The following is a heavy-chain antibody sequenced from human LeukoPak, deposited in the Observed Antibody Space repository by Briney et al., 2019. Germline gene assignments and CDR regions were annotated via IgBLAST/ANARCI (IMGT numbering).Heavy chain of an antibody. J-gene: IGHJ4*02. Sequence: GGSLRLSCALSVFTFSSDWIHWVREAPGKGLVWVSRISSDGSSTSYADSVKGRFTIPRDNAKNTLHLPMNRLRAEDTAVYYCARAKAMSTVTTVDYWGQGAPVTVSS. CDR1: VFTFSSDW. D-gene: IGHD4-11*01. CDR2: ISSDGSST. CDR3: ARAKAMSTVTTVDY. V-gene: IGHV3-74*01.